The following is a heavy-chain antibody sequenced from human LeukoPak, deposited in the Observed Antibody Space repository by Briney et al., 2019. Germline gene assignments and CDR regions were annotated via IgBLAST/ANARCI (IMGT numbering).Heavy chain of an antibody. D-gene: IGHD1-7*01. J-gene: IGHJ4*02. CDR2: IYYDDRT. CDR3: ARSSRELGGYAPWELMPPFDY. Sequence: PGGSLRLSCTVSGFIVSDNSMSWVRQAPGKGLEWVSFIYYDDRTHYSDSVKGRFTISRDNSKNTLYLQMNSLRAEDTAVYYCARSSRELGGYAPWELMPPFDYWGQGTLVTVSS. V-gene: IGHV3-53*01. CDR1: GFIVSDNS.